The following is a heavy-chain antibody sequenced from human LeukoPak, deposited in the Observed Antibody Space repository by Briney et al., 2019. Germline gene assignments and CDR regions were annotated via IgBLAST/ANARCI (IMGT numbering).Heavy chain of an antibody. CDR3: PRGGYSASSGYYNPPFDY. V-gene: IGHV3-53*01. CDR2: IYSRGST. Sequence: PGGSLRLSCAASGFTVSSNYMSGVRQAPGKGREGGSVIYSRGSTYYADYAKGRFTIYTDNSKNTLYLNMNSLSTEATAVYYCPRGGYSASSGYYNPPFDYWGQGTLVTVSS. D-gene: IGHD3-22*01. CDR1: GFTVSSNY. J-gene: IGHJ4*02.